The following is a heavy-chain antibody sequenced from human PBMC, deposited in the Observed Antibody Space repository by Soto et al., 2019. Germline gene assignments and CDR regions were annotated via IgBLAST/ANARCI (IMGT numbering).Heavy chain of an antibody. Sequence: PSETLSLTCTVSGGSISSYYWSWIRQPPGKGLEWIGYIYYSGSTNYNPSLKSRVTISVDTSKNQFSLKLSSVTAADTAVYYCARLKYDFWSGYPTLDVWGKGTTVTVSS. CDR1: GGSISSYY. D-gene: IGHD3-3*01. J-gene: IGHJ6*04. CDR2: IYYSGST. V-gene: IGHV4-59*08. CDR3: ARLKYDFWSGYPTLDV.